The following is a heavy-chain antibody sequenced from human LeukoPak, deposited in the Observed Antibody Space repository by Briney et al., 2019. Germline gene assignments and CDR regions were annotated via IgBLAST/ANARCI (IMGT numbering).Heavy chain of an antibody. CDR3: ARVFIGVGEPAAIRFAFDI. CDR1: GYTFTEYY. V-gene: IGHV1-2*02. J-gene: IGHJ3*02. CDR2: IDPISGGT. D-gene: IGHD2-2*01. Sequence: ASVKVSCKASGYTFTEYYIHWVGQAPGQEVEWMGWIDPISGGTDYARKFQGRGTMTRDTSISTAYMELSRLTPDDTAVYYSARVFIGVGEPAAIRFAFDIWGQGTMVTVSS.